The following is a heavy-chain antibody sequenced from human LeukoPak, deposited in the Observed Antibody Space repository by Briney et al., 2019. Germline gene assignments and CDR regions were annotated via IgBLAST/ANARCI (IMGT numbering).Heavy chain of an antibody. CDR1: GESLSSYS. Sequence: SETLSLTCAVHGESLSSYSWSWIRQPPGRGLEWIGEIDRRGITNSNPSLKRRLSMSVDTSNNQFSVTLGSVTAADTALYYCARLRIGLRRYYFVDVWGKGTTVIVSS. V-gene: IGHV4-34*01. D-gene: IGHD3-9*01. CDR2: IDRRGIT. J-gene: IGHJ6*04. CDR3: ARLRIGLRRYYFVDV.